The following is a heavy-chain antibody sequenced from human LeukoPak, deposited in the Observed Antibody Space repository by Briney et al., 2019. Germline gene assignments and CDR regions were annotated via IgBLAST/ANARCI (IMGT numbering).Heavy chain of an antibody. J-gene: IGHJ4*02. CDR3: AGQYYYGSGSLDY. CDR2: IYYSGST. V-gene: IGHV4-39*01. Sequence: SETLSLTCTVSGGSISSSSYYWGWIRQPPGKGLEWIGSIYYSGSTYYNPSLKSRVTISVDTSKNQFSLKLSSVTAADTAVYYCAGQYYYGSGSLDYWGQGTLVTVSS. D-gene: IGHD3-10*01. CDR1: GGSISSSSYY.